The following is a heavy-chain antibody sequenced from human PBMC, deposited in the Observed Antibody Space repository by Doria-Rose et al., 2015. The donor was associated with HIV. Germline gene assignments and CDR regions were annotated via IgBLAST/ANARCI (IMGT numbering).Heavy chain of an antibody. D-gene: IGHD6-13*01. CDR1: GVSLSSPGMG. CDR3: ARIKSSRWYHKYYFDF. CDR2: IFSDDER. V-gene: IGHV2-26*01. J-gene: IGHJ4*02. Sequence: ESGPVLVKPTETLTLTCTVSGVSLSSPGMGVSWLRQPPGQALEWPADIFSDDERSYNASLKSRLTISRGTSKSQVVLTMTDMDPVDTATYYCARIKSSRWYHKYYFDFWGQGTLVIVSA.